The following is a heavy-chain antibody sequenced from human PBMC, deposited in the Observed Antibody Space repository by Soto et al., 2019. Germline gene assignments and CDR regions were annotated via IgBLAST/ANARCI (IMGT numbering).Heavy chain of an antibody. CDR1: GGTFSSYT. J-gene: IGHJ4*02. Sequence: QVQLVQSGAEVKKPGSSVKVSCKASGGTFSSYTISWVRQAPGQGLEWLGRIIPILGIANYAQKFQGRGTITADKCTSTGYMELSSLRAEDTGVYYCARVPAVTSGDYWGQGTLVTVSS. V-gene: IGHV1-69*02. CDR3: ARVPAVTSGDY. CDR2: IIPILGIA. D-gene: IGHD4-17*01.